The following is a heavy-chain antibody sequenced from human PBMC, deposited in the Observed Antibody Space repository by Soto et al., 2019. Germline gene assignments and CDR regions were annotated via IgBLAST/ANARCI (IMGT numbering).Heavy chain of an antibody. CDR2: IYPGDSDT. D-gene: IGHD2-2*01. Sequence: PGESVKISCEGSGYSFPNYWIGWVRQMPGKGLEWMGFIYPGDSDTKYNPSFQGQVTISVDKSLRTAYLQWSGLKASDTAMYYCVREYTSSLTFDYWGQGTLVTVSS. J-gene: IGHJ4*02. CDR1: GYSFPNYW. V-gene: IGHV5-51*01. CDR3: VREYTSSLTFDY.